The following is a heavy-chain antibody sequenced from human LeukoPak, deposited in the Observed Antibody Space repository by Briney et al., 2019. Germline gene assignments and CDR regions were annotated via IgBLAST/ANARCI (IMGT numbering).Heavy chain of an antibody. V-gene: IGHV5-51*01. D-gene: IGHD6-19*01. CDR2: IYPGDSDT. CDR1: GYSFTSYW. Sequence: GESLKISCKGSGYSFTSYWIGWVRQMPGKGLGWMGIIYPGDSDTRYSPSFQGQVTISADKSISTAYLQWSSLKASDTAMYYCARQYSSGWGMGYHYFDYWGQGTLVTVSS. CDR3: ARQYSSGWGMGYHYFDY. J-gene: IGHJ4*02.